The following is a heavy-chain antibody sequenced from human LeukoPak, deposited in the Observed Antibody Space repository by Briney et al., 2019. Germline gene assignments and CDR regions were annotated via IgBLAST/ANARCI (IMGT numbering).Heavy chain of an antibody. D-gene: IGHD2-2*01. CDR1: GGTFSSYA. CDR3: ARRYCSSTSCPRAAQNWFDP. CDR2: IIPIFGTA. V-gene: IGHV1-69*05. J-gene: IGHJ5*02. Sequence: GASVKVSCKASGGTFSSYAISWVRQAPGQGLEWMGGIIPIFGTANYAQKFQGRVTITTDESTSTAYMELSSLRSEDTAVYYCARRYCSSTSCPRAAQNWFDPWGQGTLVTVSS.